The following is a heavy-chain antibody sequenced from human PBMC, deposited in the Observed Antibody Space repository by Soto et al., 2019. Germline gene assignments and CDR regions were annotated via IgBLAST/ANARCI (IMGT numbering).Heavy chain of an antibody. CDR2: ISANNGNT. Sequence: QVQLVQSGAEVKKPGASVKVSCKASGYTFTSYGISWVRQAPGQGLEWMGWISANNGNTNYAQKLQGRVTMTTDTPTSTAYMELRSLRSDDTAVYYCARDYRDYFLFTLHYWGQGTLVTVSS. J-gene: IGHJ4*02. CDR1: GYTFTSYG. CDR3: ARDYRDYFLFTLHY. D-gene: IGHD4-17*01. V-gene: IGHV1-18*01.